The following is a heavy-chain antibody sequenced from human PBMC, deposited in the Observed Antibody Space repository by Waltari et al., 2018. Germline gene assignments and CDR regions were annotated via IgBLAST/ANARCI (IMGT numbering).Heavy chain of an antibody. V-gene: IGHV4-59*01. J-gene: IGHJ4*02. Sequence: QVQLQESGPGLVKPSETLSLTCTVSGGSISSYYWSWIRQPPGKGLAWIGYIYYSGSTNNNPSLKSRVTISVDTSKNQFSRKLSSVTAADTAVYYCAREGVGDGYNFDYWGQGTLVTVSS. CDR2: IYYSGST. CDR3: AREGVGDGYNFDY. CDR1: GGSISSYY. D-gene: IGHD1-26*01.